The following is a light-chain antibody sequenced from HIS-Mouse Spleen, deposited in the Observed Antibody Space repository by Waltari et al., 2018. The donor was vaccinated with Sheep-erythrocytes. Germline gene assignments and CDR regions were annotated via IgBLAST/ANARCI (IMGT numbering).Light chain of an antibody. Sequence: QSALTQPASVSGSPGQSITISCTGTRRYVGSDNLVSWYQRHPGKAPKLIIYEGRKRPSGVSNRFSGSKSGNTASLTISGLQAEDEADYYCCSYAGSSTPWVFGGGTKLTVL. CDR2: EGR. V-gene: IGLV2-23*01. CDR3: CSYAGSSTPWV. CDR1: RRYVGSDNL. J-gene: IGLJ3*02.